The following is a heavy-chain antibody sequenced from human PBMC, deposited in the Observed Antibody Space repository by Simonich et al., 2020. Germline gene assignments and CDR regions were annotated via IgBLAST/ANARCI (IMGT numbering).Heavy chain of an antibody. CDR1: GFTFSCYA. D-gene: IGHD1-26*01. CDR3: AREGAGNDAFDI. Sequence: QVQLVESGGGVVQPGRSLRLSCSASGFTFSCYAMHWVRQAPGKGLEVVAVISYDGSNKYYADSVKGRFTISRDNSKNTLYLQMNSLRAEDTAVYYCAREGAGNDAFDIWGQGTMVTVSS. CDR2: ISYDGSNK. J-gene: IGHJ3*02. V-gene: IGHV3-30*07.